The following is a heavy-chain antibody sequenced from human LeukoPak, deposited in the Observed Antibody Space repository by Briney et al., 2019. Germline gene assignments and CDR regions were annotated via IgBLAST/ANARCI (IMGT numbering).Heavy chain of an antibody. CDR2: ISANDGSA. J-gene: IGHJ5*02. V-gene: IGHV1-18*01. D-gene: IGHD2-2*01. CDR1: GYRFTSYG. CDR3: ARGVVVHYTWFDP. Sequence: ASVKVSCKASGYRFTSYGISWVRQAPGQGLEWMGWISANDGSANYTQKLQGRVTMTTDTSTSTAYMEIRDLRSADTAVYYCARGVVVHYTWFDPWGQGTLVTVSS.